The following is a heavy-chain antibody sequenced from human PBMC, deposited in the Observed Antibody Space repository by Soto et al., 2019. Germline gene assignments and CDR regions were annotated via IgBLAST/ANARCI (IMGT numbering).Heavy chain of an antibody. J-gene: IGHJ3*02. CDR1: GYTFTSYY. CDR3: ARGGDIVVVGAATGWGAFDI. CDR2: INPSGGST. Sequence: QVQLVQSGAEVKKPGASVKVSCKASGYTFTSYYMHWVRQAPGQGLEWMGIINPSGGSTSYAQKLHGRVTMNRDTSTSTVYMELSGLRSEDTAVYYCARGGDIVVVGAATGWGAFDIWGQGTMVTVSS. D-gene: IGHD2-15*01. V-gene: IGHV1-46*01.